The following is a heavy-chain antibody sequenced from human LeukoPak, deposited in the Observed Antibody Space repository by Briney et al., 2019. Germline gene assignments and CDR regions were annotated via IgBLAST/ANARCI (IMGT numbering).Heavy chain of an antibody. CDR3: ARGYSSSWYYNWFDP. V-gene: IGHV4-34*01. CDR2: INHSGST. D-gene: IGHD6-13*01. J-gene: IGHJ5*02. Sequence: PSETLSLTCTVYGGSFSGYYWSWIRQPPGKGLEWIGEINHSGSTNYNPSLKSRVTISVDTSKNQFSLNLSSVTAADTAVYYCARGYSSSWYYNWFDPWGQGTLVTVSS. CDR1: GGSFSGYY.